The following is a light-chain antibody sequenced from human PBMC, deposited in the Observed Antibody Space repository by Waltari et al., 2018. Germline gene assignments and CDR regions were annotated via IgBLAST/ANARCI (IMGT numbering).Light chain of an antibody. CDR3: YSTESSGIHRGV. J-gene: IGLJ2*01. CDR1: ALPQKY. V-gene: IGLV3-10*01. Sequence: SYDLTQPPSVSVSPGQTARITCSGDALPQKYAYWYQQKSGQAPVLVIYDDGKRPSGIPERCSGSSAGTMATLTISGAQVEDEGDYYCYSTESSGIHRGVFGGGTRLTVL. CDR2: DDG.